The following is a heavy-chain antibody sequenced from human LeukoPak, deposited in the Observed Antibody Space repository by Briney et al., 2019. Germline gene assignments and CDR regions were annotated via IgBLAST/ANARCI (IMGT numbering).Heavy chain of an antibody. Sequence: KPSETLSLTCTVSGGSISSGGYYWSWIRQHPGKGLEWIGYIYYSGSTYYKPSLKSRVTISVDTSKNQFSLKLSSVTAADTAVYYCAREAGYSSSWGDAFDIWGQGTMVTVSS. CDR2: IYYSGST. CDR1: GGSISSGGYY. CDR3: AREAGYSSSWGDAFDI. J-gene: IGHJ3*02. V-gene: IGHV4-31*03. D-gene: IGHD6-13*01.